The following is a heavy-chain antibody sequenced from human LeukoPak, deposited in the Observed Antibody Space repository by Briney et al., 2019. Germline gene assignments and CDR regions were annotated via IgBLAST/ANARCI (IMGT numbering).Heavy chain of an antibody. Sequence: PGGSLRLSCAASGFTFSSYEMNRVRQAPGKGLEWVSYISSSGSTIYYADSVKGRFTISRDNAKNSLYLQMNSLRAEDTAVYYCARDREGYPDYWGQGTLVTVSS. D-gene: IGHD1-1*01. CDR1: GFTFSSYE. CDR3: ARDREGYPDY. V-gene: IGHV3-48*03. CDR2: ISSSGSTI. J-gene: IGHJ4*02.